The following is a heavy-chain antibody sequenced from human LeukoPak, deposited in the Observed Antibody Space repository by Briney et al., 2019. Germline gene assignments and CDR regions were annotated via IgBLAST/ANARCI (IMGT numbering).Heavy chain of an antibody. CDR1: GGTFSSYA. D-gene: IGHD2-2*01. CDR3: ARGQTLELGGHFSSTSPYYYYMDV. J-gene: IGHJ6*03. V-gene: IGHV1-69*05. Sequence: SVKVSCKASGGTFSSYAISWVRQAPGQGLEWMGGIIPIFGTANYAQKFQGRVTITTDESTSTAYMELSSLRSEDTAVYYCARGQTLELGGHFSSTSPYYYYMDVWGKGTTVTVSS. CDR2: IIPIFGTA.